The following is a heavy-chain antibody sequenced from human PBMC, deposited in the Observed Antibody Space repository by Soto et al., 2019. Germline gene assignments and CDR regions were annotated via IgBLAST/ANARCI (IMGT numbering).Heavy chain of an antibody. CDR2: ISSSSSYT. J-gene: IGHJ5*02. Sequence: QEQLVESGGGLVKPGGSLRLSCAAYGFAFRDYYMGWFRQAPGKGLEYVSYISSSSSYTNYGDSVKGRFTISRDNTKNSLYLQMNSLRAEDTAVYYCARAGGYQLLYGSWFDPWGQGTLVTVSS. V-gene: IGHV3-11*06. CDR1: GFAFRDYY. D-gene: IGHD2-2*02. CDR3: ARAGGYQLLYGSWFDP.